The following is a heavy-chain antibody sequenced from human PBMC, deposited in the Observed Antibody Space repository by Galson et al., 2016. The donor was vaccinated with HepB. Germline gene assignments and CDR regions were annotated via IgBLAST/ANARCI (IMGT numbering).Heavy chain of an antibody. CDR1: GNSITNYW. J-gene: IGHJ3*02. CDR2: IDPSDSYT. D-gene: IGHD5-12*01. V-gene: IGHV5-10-1*01. Sequence: QSGAEVTKAGESLRISCKGSGNSITNYWISWVRQMPGKGLEWMGRIDPSDSYTNYSPSFQGHVTISADKSISTAYLQWSSLKASDTAMYYCTRQGTYSGYDWVDRAFDIWGQGTMVTVSP. CDR3: TRQGTYSGYDWVDRAFDI.